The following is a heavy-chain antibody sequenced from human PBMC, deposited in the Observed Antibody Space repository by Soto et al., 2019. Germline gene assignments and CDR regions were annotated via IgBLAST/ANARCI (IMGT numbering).Heavy chain of an antibody. CDR2: IIPLFGTA. V-gene: IGHV1-69*01. Sequence: QVQLVQSGADVKKPGSSVKVSCKASGGTFNIYRISWVRQAPGQGLEWMGGIIPLFGTAYYAQEFQGRVPMSADEATSTAYMALSSLSTEHTAVYFCARGASTRSNDRSGYYKGPLDYWGQGTLVTVSS. J-gene: IGHJ4*02. CDR3: ARGASTRSNDRSGYYKGPLDY. CDR1: GGTFNIYR. D-gene: IGHD3-22*01.